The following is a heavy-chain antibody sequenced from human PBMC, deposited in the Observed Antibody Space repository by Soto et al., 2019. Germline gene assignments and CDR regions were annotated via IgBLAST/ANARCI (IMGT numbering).Heavy chain of an antibody. CDR3: ATSDGRY. CDR2: IYNSGST. CDR1: GGSTSSGIYY. Sequence: PSENLSLTSTVSGGSTSSGIYYWNWIRQPPEKGLEWIGLIYNSGSTNYNPSLKSRVTISLDTSKTQFSLTLNSVTAADTAVYYCATSDGRYWGQGTLVTVS. V-gene: IGHV4-61*01. J-gene: IGHJ4*02.